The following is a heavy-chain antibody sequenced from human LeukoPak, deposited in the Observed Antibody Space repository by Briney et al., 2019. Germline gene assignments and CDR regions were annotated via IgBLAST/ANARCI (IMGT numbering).Heavy chain of an antibody. CDR3: ARDQGGSGPTTYDH. J-gene: IGHJ4*02. Sequence: GGSLRLSCAASGFTFSRSWMHWVRQSPEKGLVWVSRISSDGTDLTYADSVRGRFTISRDNAKNTLYLQMNSLRAEDTAVYYCARDQGGSGPTTYDHWGQGTLVTVSS. CDR2: ISSDGTDL. D-gene: IGHD6-25*01. CDR1: GFTFSRSW. V-gene: IGHV3-74*03.